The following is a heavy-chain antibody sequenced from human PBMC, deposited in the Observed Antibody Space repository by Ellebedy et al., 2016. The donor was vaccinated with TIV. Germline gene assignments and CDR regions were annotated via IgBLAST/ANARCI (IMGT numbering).Heavy chain of an antibody. D-gene: IGHD4-17*01. CDR1: GFSFXCYW. V-gene: IGHV3-7*01. J-gene: IGHJ4*02. CDR2: LSQAGHAK. CDR3: ARRGSYGDYAVQVNPXXXX. Sequence: GESLKISCLASGFSFXCYWLXLVRHXPGKGXLWVAYLSQAGHAKFYVASVKGRFTISRDNAKNALYLQMNGLRAEDTALYYCARRGSYGDYAVQVNPXXXXWGQGTLVTVSS.